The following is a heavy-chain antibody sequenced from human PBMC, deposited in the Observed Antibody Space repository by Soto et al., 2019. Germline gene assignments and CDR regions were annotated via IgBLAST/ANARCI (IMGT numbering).Heavy chain of an antibody. CDR3: ARAGAYDYIWGIPLPFDY. J-gene: IGHJ4*02. CDR2: INHSGST. CDR1: GGSFSGYY. D-gene: IGHD3-16*01. V-gene: IGHV4-34*01. Sequence: QVQLQQWGAGLLKPSETLSLTCAVYGGSFSGYYWSWIRQPPGKGLEWIGEINHSGSTNYNPSLKRRVTIAVDTSKNQFSLKLSSVTAADTAVYYCARAGAYDYIWGIPLPFDYWGQGTLVTVSS.